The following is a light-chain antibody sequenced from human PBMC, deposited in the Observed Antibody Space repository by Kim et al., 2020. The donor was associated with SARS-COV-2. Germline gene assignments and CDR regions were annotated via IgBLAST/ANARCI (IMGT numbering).Light chain of an antibody. CDR2: YDS. Sequence: AQGKTARSTCGGNNIGSKSVHWYQQKPGQAPVLVIYYDSDRPSGIPERFSGSNSGNTATLTISRVEAGDEADYYCQVWDSSSDHVVFGGGTQLTVL. CDR3: QVWDSSSDHVV. J-gene: IGLJ2*01. CDR1: NIGSKS. V-gene: IGLV3-21*04.